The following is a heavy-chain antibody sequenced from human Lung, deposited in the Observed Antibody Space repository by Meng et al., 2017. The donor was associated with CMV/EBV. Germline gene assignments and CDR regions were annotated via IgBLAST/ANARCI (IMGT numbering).Heavy chain of an antibody. D-gene: IGHD2-2*01. CDR2: IRYDGSNK. Sequence: SXAASGFTFSSYGMHWVRQAPGKGLEWVAFIRYDGSNKYYADSVKGRFTISRDNSKNTLYLQMNSLRAEDTAVYYCAKDFCSSTSCYRSYYYYYGMDVWXQGTTVTVSS. CDR3: AKDFCSSTSCYRSYYYYYGMDV. J-gene: IGHJ6*02. V-gene: IGHV3-30*02. CDR1: GFTFSSYG.